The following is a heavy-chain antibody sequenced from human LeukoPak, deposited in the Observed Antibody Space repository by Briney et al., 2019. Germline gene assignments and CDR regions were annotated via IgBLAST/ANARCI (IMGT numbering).Heavy chain of an antibody. Sequence: SETLSVTCTVSGGSIINYYWSWIRQPQGKGLEWIGYIFYRGSIDYSPSLQSRVTISVDTSKNHLSLRLTSVTAADTAVYFCARGVVLGQDDAFDIWGRGTMVTVSS. V-gene: IGHV4-59*12. CDR2: IFYRGSI. D-gene: IGHD3/OR15-3a*01. CDR1: GGSIINYY. J-gene: IGHJ3*02. CDR3: ARGVVLGQDDAFDI.